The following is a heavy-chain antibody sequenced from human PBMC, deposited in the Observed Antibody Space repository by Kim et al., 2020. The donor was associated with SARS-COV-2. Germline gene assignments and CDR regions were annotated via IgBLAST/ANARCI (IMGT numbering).Heavy chain of an antibody. D-gene: IGHD5-18*01. CDR2: INHSGST. CDR3: ARGRGYSYRSFDY. V-gene: IGHV4-34*01. J-gene: IGHJ4*02. CDR1: GGSFSGYY. Sequence: SETLSLTCAVYGGSFSGYYWSWIRQPPGKGLEWIGEINHSGSTNYNPSLKSRVTISVDTSKNQFSLKLSSVTAADTAVYYCARGRGYSYRSFDYWGQGTL.